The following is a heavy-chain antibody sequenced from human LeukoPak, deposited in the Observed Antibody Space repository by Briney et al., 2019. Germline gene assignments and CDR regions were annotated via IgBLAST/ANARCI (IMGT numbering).Heavy chain of an antibody. Sequence: GGSLRLSCAASGFTFRSYEINWVRQAPGKGLEWVSYISSSGSTIYYADSVKGRFTISRDNAKNSLYLQMNSLRAEDTAVYYCARGYSYGVDYWGQGTLVTVSS. D-gene: IGHD5-18*01. CDR3: ARGYSYGVDY. J-gene: IGHJ4*02. V-gene: IGHV3-48*03. CDR1: GFTFRSYE. CDR2: ISSSGSTI.